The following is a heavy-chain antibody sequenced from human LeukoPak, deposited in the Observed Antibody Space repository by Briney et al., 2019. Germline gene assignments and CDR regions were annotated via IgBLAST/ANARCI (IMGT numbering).Heavy chain of an antibody. J-gene: IGHJ5*02. D-gene: IGHD3-3*01. CDR3: ARQDFWSGYYFDP. CDR2: IYYSGST. Sequence: SETLSLTCTVSGGSISSSSYYRGWIRQPPGKGLEWIGSIYYSGSTYYNPSLKSRVTISVDTSKNQFSLKLSSVTAADTAVYYCARQDFWSGYYFDPWGQGTLVTVSS. CDR1: GGSISSSSYY. V-gene: IGHV4-39*01.